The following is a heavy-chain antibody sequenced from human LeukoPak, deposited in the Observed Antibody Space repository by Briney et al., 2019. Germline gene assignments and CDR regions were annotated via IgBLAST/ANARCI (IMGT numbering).Heavy chain of an antibody. J-gene: IGHJ4*02. CDR3: ARESGAATFDY. CDR2: ISSSSSYI. CDR1: GFTFSSYS. Sequence: GGSLRLSCAASGFTFSSYSMNWVRQAPGKGLEWVSSISSSSSYIYYADSVKGRFTISRDNAKNSLYLQMNSLRAEDTAVYYCARESGAATFDYWGQGTLVTVFS. D-gene: IGHD6-13*01. V-gene: IGHV3-21*01.